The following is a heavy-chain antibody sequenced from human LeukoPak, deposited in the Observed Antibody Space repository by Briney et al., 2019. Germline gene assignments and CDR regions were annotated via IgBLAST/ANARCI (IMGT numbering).Heavy chain of an antibody. Sequence: GRSLRLCCAASGFTFSSYGMHWVRQAPGKGLEWVAVISYDGSNKYYADSVKGRFTISRDNSKNTLYLQMNSLRAEDTAVYYCAKDHAAVAGYYFDYWGQGTLVTVSS. D-gene: IGHD6-19*01. V-gene: IGHV3-30*18. CDR3: AKDHAAVAGYYFDY. CDR2: ISYDGSNK. J-gene: IGHJ4*02. CDR1: GFTFSSYG.